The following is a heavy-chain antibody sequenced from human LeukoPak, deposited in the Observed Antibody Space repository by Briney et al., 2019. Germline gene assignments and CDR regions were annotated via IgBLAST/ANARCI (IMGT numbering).Heavy chain of an antibody. CDR3: ASVNSGYDYAVDY. Sequence: SSETLSLTCTVSGXSISSNNYYWGWIRQPPGKGLDWIGSINYSGGTSYNPSLRSRVTISVDTSKNQFSLRLSSVTAADTAVFYCASVNSGYDYAVDYWGRGTLVTVSS. V-gene: IGHV4-39*01. J-gene: IGHJ4*02. D-gene: IGHD5-12*01. CDR1: GXSISSNNYY. CDR2: INYSGGT.